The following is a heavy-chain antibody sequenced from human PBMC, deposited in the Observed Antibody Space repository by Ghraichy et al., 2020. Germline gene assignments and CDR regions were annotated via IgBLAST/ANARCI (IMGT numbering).Heavy chain of an antibody. CDR2: INHTGGT. V-gene: IGHV4-34*01. CDR3: ARVNSGWNWYFDL. CDR1: GESFSGYY. Sequence: SETLSLTCAIYGESFSGYYWGWIRQPPGNGLEWIGEINHTGGTSYNPSLKSRVTLSVDTSNKQFSLKLTSVTAADTAVYRCARVNSGWNWYFDLWGRGTLVTVSS. J-gene: IGHJ2*01. D-gene: IGHD6-19*01.